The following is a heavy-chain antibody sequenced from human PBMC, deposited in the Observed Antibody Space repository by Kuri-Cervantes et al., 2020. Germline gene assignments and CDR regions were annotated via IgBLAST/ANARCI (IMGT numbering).Heavy chain of an antibody. J-gene: IGHJ2*01. Sequence: SGPTLVKPTQTLTLTCTFSGFSLSTSGLGVGWIRQPPGKALEWLAFIYWDDDKRYSPSLKSRLTITKDTSKNQVVLTVTNMDPVDTATYYCARVYGDYAAWYFDLWGRGTLVTVSS. CDR1: GFSLSTSGLG. D-gene: IGHD4-17*01. V-gene: IGHV2-5*02. CDR2: IYWDDDK. CDR3: ARVYGDYAAWYFDL.